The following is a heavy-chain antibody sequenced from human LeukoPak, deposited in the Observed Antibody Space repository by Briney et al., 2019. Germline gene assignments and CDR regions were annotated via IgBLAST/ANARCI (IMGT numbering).Heavy chain of an antibody. V-gene: IGHV1-2*02. CDR1: GYTFTGYY. D-gene: IGHD3-16*02. CDR3: ARAKRSGSQHYDYIWGSYRYYYYMDV. CDR2: INPNSGGT. J-gene: IGHJ6*03. Sequence: ASVKVSCKASGYTFTGYYMHWVRQAPGQGLEWMGWINPNSGGTNYAQKFQGRVTMTRDTYISTAYMELSRLRSDDTAVYYCARAKRSGSQHYDYIWGSYRYYYYMDVWGKGTTVTVSS.